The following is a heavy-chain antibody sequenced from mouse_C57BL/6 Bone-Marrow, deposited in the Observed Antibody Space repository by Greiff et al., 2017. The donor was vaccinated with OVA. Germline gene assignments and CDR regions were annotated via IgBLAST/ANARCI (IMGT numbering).Heavy chain of an antibody. Sequence: VQLQQSGAELVRPGASVKLSCTASGFNIKDYYMHWVKQRPEQGLEWIGRIDPEDGDTEYAPKFQGKATLTADPSSNTAYLQLSSLTSEDTAVYYCTMYYCNFGVWGTGTTVTVSS. CDR1: GFNIKDYY. J-gene: IGHJ1*03. CDR3: TMYYCNFGV. V-gene: IGHV14-1*01. D-gene: IGHD2-1*01. CDR2: IDPEDGDT.